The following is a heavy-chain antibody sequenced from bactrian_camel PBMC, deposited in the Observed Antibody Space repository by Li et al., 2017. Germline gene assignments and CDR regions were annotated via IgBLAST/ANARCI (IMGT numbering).Heavy chain of an antibody. J-gene: IGHJ4*01. V-gene: IGHV3S63*01. CDR3: AVDSSFVTCD. CDR2: IWTDDDST. CDR1: EHTYAYYC. Sequence: HVQLVESGGGSVQAGGSLRLSCTISEHTYAYYCFGWFRQSPGQEREGLAVIWTDDDSTHYFDSVKGRFTISQGTAKTTVYPQMDNLKPEDTAVYYCAVDSSFVTCDGAQGTQVTVS. D-gene: IGHD7*01.